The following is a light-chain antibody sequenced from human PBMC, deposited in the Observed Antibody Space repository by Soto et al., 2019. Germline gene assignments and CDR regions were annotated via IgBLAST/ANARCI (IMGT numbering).Light chain of an antibody. CDR3: ISYTSSSTHV. Sequence: QSALTQPASVSGSPGQSITISCTGTSSDVGAYNFVSWYQQHPGKLPKLMIFDVSRRPSGVSDRFSGSKSGNTASLTISGLQAEDEGDSYCISYTSSSTHVFGSGTKVTVL. CDR2: DVS. J-gene: IGLJ1*01. CDR1: SSDVGAYNF. V-gene: IGLV2-14*03.